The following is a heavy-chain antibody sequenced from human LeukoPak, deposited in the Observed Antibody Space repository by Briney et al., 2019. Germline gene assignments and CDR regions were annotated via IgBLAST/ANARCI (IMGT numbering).Heavy chain of an antibody. J-gene: IGHJ5*02. V-gene: IGHV4-38-2*01. CDR3: ARVAEGNYYDSSGYYSYNWFDP. CDR1: GYSISSGYY. Sequence: SETLSLTCAVSGYSISSGYYWAWIRQPPGKGLEWIGSIYYSGSTYYNPSLTSRVTISVDTSKNQFSLKLSSVTAADTAVYYCARVAEGNYYDSSGYYSYNWFDPWGQGTLVTVSS. D-gene: IGHD3-22*01. CDR2: IYYSGST.